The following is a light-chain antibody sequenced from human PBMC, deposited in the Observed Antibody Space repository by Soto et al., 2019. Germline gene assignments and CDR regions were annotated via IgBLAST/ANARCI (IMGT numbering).Light chain of an antibody. Sequence: QSVLTQPPSVSGAPGQRVTISCTGSSSNIGAGYDVHWYQQLPGTAPKVLIHDNNNKPSGVPDRFYGSKSGTSPSLAITGLQAEDDVDYYGHSYDVSLSGPVFGGGTKLTVL. CDR3: HSYDVSLSGPV. CDR2: DNN. J-gene: IGLJ2*01. CDR1: SSNIGAGYD. V-gene: IGLV1-40*01.